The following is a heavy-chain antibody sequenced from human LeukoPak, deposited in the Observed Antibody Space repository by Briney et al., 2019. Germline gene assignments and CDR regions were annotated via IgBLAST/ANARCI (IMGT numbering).Heavy chain of an antibody. J-gene: IGHJ4*02. Sequence: ASVKISCKASGYTFTDNYIQWVRQAPEKGLEWVGRVDPEDGQTFFPEKFQGRVTIMADTSTDTTYLELRSLRSGDTAVYYCATGDYQLLPFESWGQGTLVTVSS. CDR3: ATGDYQLLPFES. CDR1: GYTFTDNY. V-gene: IGHV1-69-2*01. CDR2: VDPEDGQT. D-gene: IGHD2-15*01.